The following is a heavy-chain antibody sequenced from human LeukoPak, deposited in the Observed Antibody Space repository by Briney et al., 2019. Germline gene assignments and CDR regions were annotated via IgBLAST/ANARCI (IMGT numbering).Heavy chain of an antibody. Sequence: GGSLRLSCAASGFTFSSYSMNWVRQAPGKGLEWVSSISSSSSYIYYADSVKGRFTISRDNAKNSLYLQMNSLRAEDTAVYYCASSGWSANPGGYWGQGTLVTVSS. D-gene: IGHD6-19*01. CDR1: GFTFSSYS. CDR3: ASSGWSANPGGY. CDR2: ISSSSSYI. J-gene: IGHJ4*02. V-gene: IGHV3-21*01.